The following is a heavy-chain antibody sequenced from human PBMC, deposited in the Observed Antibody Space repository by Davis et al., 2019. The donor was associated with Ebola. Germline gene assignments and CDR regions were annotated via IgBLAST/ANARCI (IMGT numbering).Heavy chain of an antibody. Sequence: GESLKISCAASGFTFSDYYMSWIRQAPGKGLQWVSYISTSSSFTNYADSVKGRFTISRDNAKKSLYLQMNSLRVEDTAVYYCARGPLRYFDWLTDYWGQGTLVTVSS. CDR3: ARGPLRYFDWLTDY. V-gene: IGHV3-11*06. CDR1: GFTFSDYY. J-gene: IGHJ4*02. D-gene: IGHD3-9*01. CDR2: ISTSSSFT.